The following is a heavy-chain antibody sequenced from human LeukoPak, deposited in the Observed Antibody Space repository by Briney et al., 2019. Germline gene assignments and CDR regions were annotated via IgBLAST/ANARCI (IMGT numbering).Heavy chain of an antibody. J-gene: IGHJ4*02. CDR1: GFPFSNSW. V-gene: IGHV3-7*03. CDR3: VKDRGYSTFDY. D-gene: IGHD4-23*01. CDR2: MNQDGSER. Sequence: GGSLGLSCEAPGFPFSNSWMSWVGKAPGKGREWLANMNQDGSERNYVDSVKGRLTISRDNAKGSLYLQMNGLRAEDTAVYFCVKDRGYSTFDYWGQGTLVTVSS.